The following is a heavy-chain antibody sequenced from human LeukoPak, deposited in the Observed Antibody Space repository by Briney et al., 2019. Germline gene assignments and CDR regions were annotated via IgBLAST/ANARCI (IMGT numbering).Heavy chain of an antibody. V-gene: IGHV4-61*10. CDR2: IYYSGST. CDR1: GGSISSGSYY. J-gene: IGHJ4*02. D-gene: IGHD4-11*01. CDR3: ARVLRDYSNYGRIDY. Sequence: SQTLSLTCTVSGGSISSGSYYWSWIRQPAGKGLEWIGYIYYSGSTNYNPSLKSRVTISVDTSKNQFSLKLSSVTAADTAVYYCARVLRDYSNYGRIDYWGQGTLVTVSS.